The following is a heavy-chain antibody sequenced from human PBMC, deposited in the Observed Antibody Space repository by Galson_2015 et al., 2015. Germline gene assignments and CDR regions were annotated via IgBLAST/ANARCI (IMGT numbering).Heavy chain of an antibody. J-gene: IGHJ3*02. V-gene: IGHV3-48*02. CDR3: ARDVSPRDRLRTALDI. CDR1: GFTLSSYS. Sequence: SLRLSCAASGFTLSSYSMNWVRQAPGKGLEWVSYISSGSSTIYYADSVKGRFTISRDNAKNSLYLQMNSLRDEDTAVYYCARDVSPRDRLRTALDIWGQGTMVTVSS. D-gene: IGHD2-21*02. CDR2: ISSGSSTI.